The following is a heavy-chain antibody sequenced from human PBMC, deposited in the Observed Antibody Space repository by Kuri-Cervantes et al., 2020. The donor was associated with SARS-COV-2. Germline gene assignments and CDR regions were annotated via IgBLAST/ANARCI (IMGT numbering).Heavy chain of an antibody. CDR2: IFPGDSDI. CDR3: ARHDLGDSGSDYMDV. Sequence: GGSLRLSCEVSGFLFSASAIHWVRQAPGKGLEWMGIIFPGDSDIRYSPSFQGQVTISADTSINTAYLQWSSLRASDTAMYYCARHDLGDSGSDYMDVWGRGTTVTVSS. V-gene: IGHV5-51*01. J-gene: IGHJ6*03. D-gene: IGHD3-10*01. CDR1: GFLFSASA.